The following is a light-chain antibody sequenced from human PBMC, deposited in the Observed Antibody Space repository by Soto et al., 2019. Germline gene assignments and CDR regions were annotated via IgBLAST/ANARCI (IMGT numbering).Light chain of an antibody. CDR2: AAS. CDR1: QGISSY. Sequence: IQMTQSPSTLSASTGDRVTITCRASQGISSYLAWYQQKPGKAPKLLIYAASTLQSGVPSRFSGSGSGTDFTLTISCLQSEDFATYYCQQYYSYPWTFGQGTKVEIK. V-gene: IGKV1-8*01. J-gene: IGKJ1*01. CDR3: QQYYSYPWT.